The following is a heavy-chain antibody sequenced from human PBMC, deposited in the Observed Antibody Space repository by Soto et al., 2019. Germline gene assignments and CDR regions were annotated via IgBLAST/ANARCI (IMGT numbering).Heavy chain of an antibody. Sequence: SETLSLTCAVDGGNCGGYCWSWIRQPPGKGLEWIGEINHSGSTNYNPSLKSRVTISVDTSKNQFSLKLSSVTAADTAVYYCARGDYGDFFDYWGQGTLVTVSS. CDR1: GGNCGGYC. CDR2: INHSGST. D-gene: IGHD4-17*01. J-gene: IGHJ4*02. V-gene: IGHV4-34*01. CDR3: ARGDYGDFFDY.